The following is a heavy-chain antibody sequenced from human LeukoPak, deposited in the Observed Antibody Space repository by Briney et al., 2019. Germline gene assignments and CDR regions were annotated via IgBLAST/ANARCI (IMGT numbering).Heavy chain of an antibody. CDR1: GFTFSSYS. J-gene: IGHJ4*02. Sequence: PGGSLRLSCAASGFTFSSYSMNWVRQAPGKGLEWVSYISSSGSTIYYADSVKGRFTISRDNAKNSLYLQMNSLRAEDTAVYYCARTVVVPAAMGYYFDYWGQGTLVTVSS. V-gene: IGHV3-48*04. CDR3: ARTVVVPAAMGYYFDY. CDR2: ISSSGSTI. D-gene: IGHD2-2*01.